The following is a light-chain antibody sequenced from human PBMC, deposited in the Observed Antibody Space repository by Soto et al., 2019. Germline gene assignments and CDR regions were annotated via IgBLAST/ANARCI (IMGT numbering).Light chain of an antibody. J-gene: IGKJ4*01. CDR2: DAS. CDR1: QSISSW. Sequence: DIQMAQSPSALSASVGDRVTTTCGASQSISSWLAWYQQKLGRAPRLLIYDASSLESGVPSRFSGSGYGTEFTLTISSLQPDDFATYYCQQYNTYSSLTFGGGTKVDI. CDR3: QQYNTYSSLT. V-gene: IGKV1-5*01.